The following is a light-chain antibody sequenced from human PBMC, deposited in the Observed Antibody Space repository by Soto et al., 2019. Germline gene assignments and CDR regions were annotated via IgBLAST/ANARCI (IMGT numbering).Light chain of an antibody. CDR3: SSYTSSSPLL. CDR2: DVS. V-gene: IGLV2-14*01. CDR1: SSDVGGYNY. J-gene: IGLJ2*01. Sequence: QSVLTQPASVSGSPGQSITISCTGTSSDVGGYNYVSWYQQHPGKAPKLMIYDVSNRPSGVSNRFSGSKSGNTASLTISGLQAEDEADYYCSSYTSSSPLLFGGGTKLTVL.